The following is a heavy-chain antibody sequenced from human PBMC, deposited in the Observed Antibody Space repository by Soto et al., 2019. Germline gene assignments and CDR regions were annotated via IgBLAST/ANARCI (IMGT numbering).Heavy chain of an antibody. CDR1: GDSIRSYD. J-gene: IGHJ6*02. D-gene: IGHD5-12*01. V-gene: IGHV4-59*01. CDR3: ARAYGGFDNGLDV. CDR2: IYYSGST. Sequence: TLSLTCTVSGDSIRSYDWTWIRQPPGKGLELIGYIYYSGSTRYNPSLKSRVTISVDMSKNQFSLKLSSVIAADTAVYYCARAYGGFDNGLDVWGQGTAVTVSS.